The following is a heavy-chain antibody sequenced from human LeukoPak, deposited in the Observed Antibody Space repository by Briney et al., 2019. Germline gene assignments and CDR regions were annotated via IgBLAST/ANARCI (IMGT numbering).Heavy chain of an antibody. V-gene: IGHV4-31*03. D-gene: IGHD3-10*01. Sequence: SQTLSLTCTVSGGSISSGGYYWSWIRQHPGKGLEWIGYIYYSGSTYYNPSLKSRVTISVDTSKNQFSLKLSSVTAADTAVYYCARDAVPWALKMVRGVDSLGMDVWGKGTTVTVSS. CDR3: ARDAVPWALKMVRGVDSLGMDV. CDR1: GGSISSGGYY. J-gene: IGHJ6*04. CDR2: IYYSGST.